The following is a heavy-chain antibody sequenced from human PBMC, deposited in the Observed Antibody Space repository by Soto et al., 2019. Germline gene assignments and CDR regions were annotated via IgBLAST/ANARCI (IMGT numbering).Heavy chain of an antibody. Sequence: PSDTLSLTCTVSGGSISSCCYYWVRLPQSTGKGLEWMRSNYYHCSNYYMPSLMSRVTISVDTSKSQFSLEVSAVTASDTAVHYCARNGYYNVPLDFWGHGTLVTVS. J-gene: IGHJ4*01. D-gene: IGHD3-9*01. CDR1: GGSISSCCYY. CDR2: NYYHCSN. V-gene: IGHV4-39*01. CDR3: ARNGYYNVPLDF.